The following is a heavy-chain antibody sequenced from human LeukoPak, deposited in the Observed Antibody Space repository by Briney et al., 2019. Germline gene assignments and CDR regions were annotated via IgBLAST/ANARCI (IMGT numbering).Heavy chain of an antibody. CDR1: GFAFSSFS. Sequence: PAGSLRLSCAASGFAFSSFSMNWVRQAPGKGLEWVSYITDSSSYTNYADSVKGRFTISRDNAKNSLYLQMNSLRAEDTAVYYCARANDLIDYWGQGTLVTVSS. CDR2: ITDSSSYT. J-gene: IGHJ4*02. CDR3: ARANDLIDY. V-gene: IGHV3-21*04.